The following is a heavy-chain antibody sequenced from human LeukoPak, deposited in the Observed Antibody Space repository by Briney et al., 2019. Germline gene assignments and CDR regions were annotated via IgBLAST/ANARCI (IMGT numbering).Heavy chain of an antibody. CDR3: ATRAYSSGWYYFDY. D-gene: IGHD6-19*01. V-gene: IGHV3-13*01. Sequence: GGSLRLSFAASGFTFSSYDMHWVRQATGKGLEWVSAIGTAGDTYYPGSVKGRFTISRENAKNSLYLQMNSLRAGDTAVYYCATRAYSSGWYYFDYWGQGTLVTVSS. CDR1: GFTFSSYD. CDR2: IGTAGDT. J-gene: IGHJ4*02.